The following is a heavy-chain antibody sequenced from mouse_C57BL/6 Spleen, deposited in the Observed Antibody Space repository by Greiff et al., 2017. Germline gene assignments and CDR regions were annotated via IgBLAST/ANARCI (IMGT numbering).Heavy chain of an antibody. V-gene: IGHV5-6*01. CDR1: GFTFSSYG. J-gene: IGHJ1*03. Sequence: EVNVVESGGDLVKPGGSLKLSCAASGFTFSSYGMSWVRQTPDKRLEWVATISSGCSYTYYPDSVKGRFTISRDNAKNTLYLQMSSLKSEDTAMYYFARNYGSSYDWYFDVWGTGTTVTVSS. CDR3: ARNYGSSYDWYFDV. D-gene: IGHD1-1*01. CDR2: ISSGCSYT.